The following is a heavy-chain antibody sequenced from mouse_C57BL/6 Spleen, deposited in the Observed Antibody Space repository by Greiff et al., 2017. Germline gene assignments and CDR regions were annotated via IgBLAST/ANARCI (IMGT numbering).Heavy chain of an antibody. CDR1: GFTFSDYG. Sequence: EVKLMESGGGLVKPGGSLKLSCAASGFTFSDYGMHWVRQAPEKGLEWVAYIRSGSSTIYYADTVKGRVTISRDDAKNTLFLHMTVLWSDASAIYYCARDYDGSHYYSMDYWGQGTSVTVSS. CDR3: ARDYDGSHYYSMDY. CDR2: IRSGSSTI. V-gene: IGHV5-17*01. J-gene: IGHJ4*01. D-gene: IGHD2-4*01.